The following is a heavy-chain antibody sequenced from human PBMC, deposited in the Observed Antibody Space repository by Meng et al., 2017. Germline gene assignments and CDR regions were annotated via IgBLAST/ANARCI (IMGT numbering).Heavy chain of an antibody. D-gene: IGHD1-26*01. Sequence: QGQRLQEWSGLKESGAPVKDSCKASGYPFTSYAMNWVRQAPGQGLEWMGWINTNTGNPTYAQGFTGRFVFSLDTSVSTAYLQISSLKAEDTAVYYCAREGRVDFDYWGQGTLVTVSS. CDR1: GYPFTSYA. CDR2: INTNTGNP. V-gene: IGHV7-4-1*02. J-gene: IGHJ4*02. CDR3: AREGRVDFDY.